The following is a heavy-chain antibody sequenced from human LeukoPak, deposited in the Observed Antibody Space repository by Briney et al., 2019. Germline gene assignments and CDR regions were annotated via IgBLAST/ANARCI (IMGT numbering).Heavy chain of an antibody. CDR2: IYTSGST. Sequence: SETLSLTCTVSGGSISSYYCSWIRQPAGKGLGWIGRIYTSGSTNYNPSLKSRVTMSVDTSKNQFSLKLSSVTAADTAVYYCARAPQGVAAANYFDYWGQGTLVTVSS. CDR1: GGSISSYY. D-gene: IGHD2-15*01. V-gene: IGHV4-4*07. CDR3: ARAPQGVAAANYFDY. J-gene: IGHJ4*02.